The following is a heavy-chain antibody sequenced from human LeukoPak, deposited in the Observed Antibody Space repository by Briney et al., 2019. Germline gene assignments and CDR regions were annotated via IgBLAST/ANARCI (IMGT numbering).Heavy chain of an antibody. J-gene: IGHJ4*02. D-gene: IGHD6-6*01. CDR3: ARQLISYSSSSGY. Sequence: GESLKISCKGSGYSFTSYWIGWVRQVPGKGLEWMGIIYPGDSDTRYSPSFQGQVTISADKSISTAYLQWSSLKASDTAMYYCARQLISYSSSSGYWGQGTLVTVSS. V-gene: IGHV5-51*01. CDR1: GYSFTSYW. CDR2: IYPGDSDT.